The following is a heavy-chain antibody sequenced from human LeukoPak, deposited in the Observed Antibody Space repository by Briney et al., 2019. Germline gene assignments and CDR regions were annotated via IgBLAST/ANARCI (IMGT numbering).Heavy chain of an antibody. Sequence: SETLSLTCTVSGGSIRGYFWSRIRQPPGKGLEWIGHIYSSGSTTYTPSLQGRVTISLDTSKNQFSLKLSSVTAADTAVYYCARHYDSGSYPLDFWGQGTLVTVSS. CDR2: IYSSGST. V-gene: IGHV4-59*08. CDR1: GGSIRGYF. D-gene: IGHD3-10*01. J-gene: IGHJ4*02. CDR3: ARHYDSGSYPLDF.